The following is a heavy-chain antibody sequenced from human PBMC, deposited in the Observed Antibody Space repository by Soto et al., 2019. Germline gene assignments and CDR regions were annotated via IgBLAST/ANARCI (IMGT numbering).Heavy chain of an antibody. CDR3: ARHPSDFWFDP. V-gene: IGHV4-39*01. Sequence: SETLSLTCTVSGGSISSSSYFWGWIRQPPGKGLEWIGSIHYSGSTYYNPSLKSRVTVSVDTSKNQFSLKLSSVTAADTAVYYCARHPSDFWFDPRGQGTLVTVSS. CDR2: IHYSGST. J-gene: IGHJ5*02. CDR1: GGSISSSSYF. D-gene: IGHD2-21*02.